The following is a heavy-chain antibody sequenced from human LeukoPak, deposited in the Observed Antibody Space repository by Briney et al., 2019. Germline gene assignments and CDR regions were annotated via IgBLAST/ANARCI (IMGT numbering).Heavy chain of an antibody. J-gene: IGHJ4*02. CDR2: ISWNSGII. CDR3: AKGPGSSWTYYSDS. Sequence: QPGRSLRLSCAASGFTFDDYAMHCVRQAPGEGLEWVSGISWNSGIIGYADSVKGRFTISRDNAKNSLYLQMNSLRAEYTSLYVCAKGPGSSWTYYSDSWGQGKLVTVSS. V-gene: IGHV3-9*01. D-gene: IGHD6-13*01. CDR1: GFTFDDYA.